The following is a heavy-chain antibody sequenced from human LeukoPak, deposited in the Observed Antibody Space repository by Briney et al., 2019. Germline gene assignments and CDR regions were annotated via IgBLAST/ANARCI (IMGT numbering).Heavy chain of an antibody. CDR1: GFTFSGSA. J-gene: IGHJ4*02. V-gene: IGHV3-73*01. CDR2: IRSKANSYAT. CDR3: TRHGADYDILTGYYHY. Sequence: GGSLRLSCAASGFTFSGSAMHWVRQASGKGLEWLGRIRSKANSYATAYAASVKGRFTISRDDSKNTAYLQMNSLKTEDTAVYYCTRHGADYDILTGYYHYWGQGTLVTVSS. D-gene: IGHD3-9*01.